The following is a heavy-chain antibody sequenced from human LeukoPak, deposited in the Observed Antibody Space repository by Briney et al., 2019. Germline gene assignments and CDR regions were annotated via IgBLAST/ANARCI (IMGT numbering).Heavy chain of an antibody. CDR2: ISGSGGST. J-gene: IGHJ4*02. V-gene: IGHV3-23*01. CDR3: AKDGRGKWELLGEATHWDY. CDR1: GFTFSSYA. D-gene: IGHD1-26*01. Sequence: GGSLRLSCAASGFTFSSYAMSWVRQAPGKGLEWVSAISGSGGSTYYADSVKGRFTISRDNSKNTLYLQMNSLRAEDTAVYYCAKDGRGKWELLGEATHWDYWGQGTLVTVSS.